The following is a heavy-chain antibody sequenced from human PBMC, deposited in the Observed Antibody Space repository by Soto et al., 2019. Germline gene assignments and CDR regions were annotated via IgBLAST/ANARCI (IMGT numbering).Heavy chain of an antibody. J-gene: IGHJ3*02. CDR1: GYSFTSYW. V-gene: IGHV5-51*01. CDR3: ALGSYDYVWGSHPPAPYAFDI. Sequence: PGESLKISCKGSGYSFTSYWIGWVRQMPGKGLEWMGIIYPGDSDTRYSPSFQGQVTISADKSISTAYLQWSSLKASDTAMYYCALGSYDYVWGSHPPAPYAFDIWGQGTMVTVSS. CDR2: IYPGDSDT. D-gene: IGHD3-16*01.